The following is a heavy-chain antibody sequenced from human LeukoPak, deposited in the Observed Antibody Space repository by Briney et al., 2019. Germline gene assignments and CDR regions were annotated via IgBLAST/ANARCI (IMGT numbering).Heavy chain of an antibody. CDR2: ISHNGETK. V-gene: IGHV3-11*01. Sequence: GGSLRLSCAASGFTFSDHYMIWLRQAPGKGLEAISYISHNGETKYYADSVKGRPSISRDNAKSSLYPQMNSLRVEDTAVYYCARDRHGYFDYWGQGALVTVSS. CDR3: ARDRHGYFDY. CDR1: GFTFSDHY. D-gene: IGHD6-13*01. J-gene: IGHJ4*02.